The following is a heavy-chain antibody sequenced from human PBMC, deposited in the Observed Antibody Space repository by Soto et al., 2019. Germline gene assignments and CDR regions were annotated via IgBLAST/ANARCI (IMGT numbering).Heavy chain of an antibody. D-gene: IGHD6-19*01. Sequence: LSLTCAVYGGSFSGYYWSWIRQPPGKGLEWIGEINHSGSTNYNPSLKSRVTISVDTSKNQFSLKLSSVTAADTAVYYCAREAIAVAGTRRVWFDPWGQGTLVTVSS. J-gene: IGHJ5*02. CDR3: AREAIAVAGTRRVWFDP. CDR1: GGSFSGYY. V-gene: IGHV4-34*01. CDR2: INHSGST.